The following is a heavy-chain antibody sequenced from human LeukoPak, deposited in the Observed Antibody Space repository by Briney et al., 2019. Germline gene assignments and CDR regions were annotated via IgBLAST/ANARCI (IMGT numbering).Heavy chain of an antibody. CDR2: ISGSGGST. CDR3: AKDRGERWGATEYYFDY. CDR1: GFTFSSYA. V-gene: IGHV3-23*01. Sequence: GGSLRLSXAASGFTFSSYAMSWVRQAPGKGLEWVSAISGSGGSTYYADSVKGRFTISRDNSKNTLYLQMNSLRAEDTAVYYCAKDRGERWGATEYYFDYWGQGTLVTVSS. D-gene: IGHD1-26*01. J-gene: IGHJ4*02.